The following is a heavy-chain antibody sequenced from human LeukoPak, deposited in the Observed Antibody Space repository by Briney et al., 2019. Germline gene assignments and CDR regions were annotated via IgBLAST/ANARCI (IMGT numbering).Heavy chain of an antibody. Sequence: PGGSLRLSCAASGFTFSSYAMSWVRQAPGKGLEWVSGISGSGGSTYYADSVKGRFTISRDNSKNMVYLQMNSLRAEDTAVYLCARSHDSSGSAPTSISQHWGQGTPVTVSS. D-gene: IGHD3-22*01. CDR2: ISGSGGST. V-gene: IGHV3-23*01. CDR3: ARSHDSSGSAPTSISQH. J-gene: IGHJ1*01. CDR1: GFTFSSYA.